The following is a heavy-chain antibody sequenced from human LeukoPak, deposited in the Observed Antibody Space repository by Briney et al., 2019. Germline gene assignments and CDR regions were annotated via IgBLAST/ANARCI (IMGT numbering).Heavy chain of an antibody. Sequence: PGRSLRPSCAASGFTFSSYGMHWVRQAPGKGLEWVAVIWYDGSNKYYADSVKGRFTISRDNSKNTLYLQMNSLRAEDTAVYYCGKEGYGSSKLDYWGQGTLVTVSS. J-gene: IGHJ4*02. CDR1: GFTFSSYG. CDR2: IWYDGSNK. CDR3: GKEGYGSSKLDY. D-gene: IGHD6-13*01. V-gene: IGHV3-33*06.